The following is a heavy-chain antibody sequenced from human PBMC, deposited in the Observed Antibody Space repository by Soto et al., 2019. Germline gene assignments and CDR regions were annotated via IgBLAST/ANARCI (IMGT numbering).Heavy chain of an antibody. CDR3: ARGVRGHYGKDV. Sequence: EVQLVESGGGLVQPGRSLRLSCRASGFTFSNYWIHWVRQAPGKGLMWVSRINSDGTITNYADFVKGRFTISRDNAKNTLYLQMNSLRAEDTALYYCARGVRGHYGKDVWGQGTTVTVSS. CDR1: GFTFSNYW. J-gene: IGHJ6*02. V-gene: IGHV3-74*01. CDR2: INSDGTIT. D-gene: IGHD3-10*01.